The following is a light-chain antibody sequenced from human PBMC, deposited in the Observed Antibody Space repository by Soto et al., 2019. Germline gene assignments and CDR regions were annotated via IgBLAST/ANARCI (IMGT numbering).Light chain of an antibody. Sequence: EIVLTQSPATLSLSPGERATLSCSASQDINTYLAWYQQKPGQAPRLLIYDASNRAKGIPARFSGSGPGTDFTLTISSLEPEDFAVYYCQQRSNWPITFGQGTRLAIK. V-gene: IGKV3D-11*01. CDR2: DAS. CDR3: QQRSNWPIT. J-gene: IGKJ5*01. CDR1: QDINTY.